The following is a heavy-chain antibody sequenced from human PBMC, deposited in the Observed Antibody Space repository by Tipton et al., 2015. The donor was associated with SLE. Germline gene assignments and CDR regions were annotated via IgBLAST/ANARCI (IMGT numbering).Heavy chain of an antibody. J-gene: IGHJ3*02. CDR2: IYYSGST. V-gene: IGHV4-59*01. CDR3: ARDCGGGSCYSGAFDI. Sequence: TLSLTCTVSGGSISSYYWSWIRQPPGKGLVWIGYIYYSGSTNYNPSLKSRVTISVDTSKNQFSLKLSSVTAADTAVYYCARDCGGGSCYSGAFDIWGQGTMVTVSS. CDR1: GGSISSYY. D-gene: IGHD2-15*01.